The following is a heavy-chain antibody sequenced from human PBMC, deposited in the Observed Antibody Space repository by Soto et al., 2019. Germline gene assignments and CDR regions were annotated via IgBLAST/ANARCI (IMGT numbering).Heavy chain of an antibody. CDR1: GGTFSSYT. CDR2: IIPILGIA. V-gene: IGHV1-69*02. D-gene: IGHD6-13*01. J-gene: IGHJ4*02. Sequence: QVQLVQSGAEVKKPGSSVKVSCKASGGTFSSYTISWVRQAPGQGLEWMGRIIPILGIANYAQKFQGRVTITEDKSTTTAYMELSSLRSEDTAVYYCARAAAGTGNFDYWGQGTLVTVSS. CDR3: ARAAAGTGNFDY.